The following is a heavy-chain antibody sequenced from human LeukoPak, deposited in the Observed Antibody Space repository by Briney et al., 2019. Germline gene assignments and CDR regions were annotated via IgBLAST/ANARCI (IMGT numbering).Heavy chain of an antibody. J-gene: IGHJ4*02. D-gene: IGHD3-3*01. CDR2: IKSKTDGGTT. CDR1: GFTFSDYW. CDR3: TTVRRYYDFWSGYSYFDY. V-gene: IGHV3-15*01. Sequence: XGSLRLSCAASGFTFSDYWMTWVRQAPGKGLEWVGRIKSKTDGGTTDYAAPVKGRFTISRDDSKNTLYLQMNSLKTEDTAMYYCTTVRRYYDFWSGYSYFDYWGQGTLVTVSS.